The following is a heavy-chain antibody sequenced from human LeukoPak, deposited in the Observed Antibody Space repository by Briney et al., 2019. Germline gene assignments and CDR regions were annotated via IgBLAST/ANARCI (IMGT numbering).Heavy chain of an antibody. CDR1: GFTFSSYS. V-gene: IGHV3-48*02. CDR2: ISSSSSTI. CDR3: ARDWGVEMATIPYGWSDP. Sequence: GGSLRLSCAASGFTFSSYSMNWVRQAPGKGLEWVSYISSSSSTIYYADSVKGRFTISRDNAKNSLYLQMNSLRDEDTAVYYCARDWGVEMATIPYGWSDPWGQGTLVTVSS. J-gene: IGHJ5*02. D-gene: IGHD5-12*01.